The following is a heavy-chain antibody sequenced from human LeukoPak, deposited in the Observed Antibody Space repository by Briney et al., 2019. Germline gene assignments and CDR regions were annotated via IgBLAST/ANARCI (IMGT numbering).Heavy chain of an antibody. CDR2: INPDGSTT. CDR1: GFTFSSYW. CDR3: VRDLRESDF. J-gene: IGHJ4*02. V-gene: IGHV3-74*01. Sequence: PGGSVRLSCAASGFTFSSYWMHWVRQAPGKGLVWVSRINPDGSTTNYADSVQGRFTISRDNAKNMLYLQMNSLRAEDTAVYFCVRDLRESDFWGQGTLVTVSS.